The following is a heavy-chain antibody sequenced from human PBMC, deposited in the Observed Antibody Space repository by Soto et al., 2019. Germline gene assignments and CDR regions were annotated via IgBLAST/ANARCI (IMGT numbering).Heavy chain of an antibody. Sequence: SETLSLTCTVSGGSISSSSYYWGWIRQPPGKGLEWIGSIYYSGSTYYNPSLKSRVTISVDTSKNQFSLKLSSVTAADTAVYYCARRPVRDDAFDIWGQGTMVTVSS. CDR2: IYYSGST. D-gene: IGHD6-19*01. CDR1: GGSISSSSYY. J-gene: IGHJ3*02. V-gene: IGHV4-39*01. CDR3: ARRPVRDDAFDI.